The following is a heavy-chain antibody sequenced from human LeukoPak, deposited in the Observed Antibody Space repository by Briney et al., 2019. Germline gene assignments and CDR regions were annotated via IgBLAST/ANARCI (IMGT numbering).Heavy chain of an antibody. CDR2: IIPIFGTA. CDR1: GGTFSSYA. J-gene: IGHJ4*02. V-gene: IGHV1-69*05. CDR3: ARSGVLVVATLLDY. D-gene: IGHD2-8*01. Sequence: SVKVSCKASGGTFSSYAISWVRQAPGQGLEWMGRIIPIFGTANYAQKLQGRVTITTDESTSTAYMELSSLRSEDTAVYYCARSGVLVVATLLDYWGQGTVVTVSS.